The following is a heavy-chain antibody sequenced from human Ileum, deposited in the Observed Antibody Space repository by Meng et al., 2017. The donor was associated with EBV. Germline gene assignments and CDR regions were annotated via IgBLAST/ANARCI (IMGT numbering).Heavy chain of an antibody. J-gene: IGHJ2*01. CDR2: IYYSGST. CDR1: GGSISSGDYY. CDR3: ARGYYDSSGYGYWYFDL. D-gene: IGHD3-22*01. Sequence: QGQLQESGPGLVKPSQTLSLTCTVSGGSISSGDYYWSWIRQPPGKGLEWIGYIYYSGSTYYNPSLKSRVTISVDTSKNRFPLKLSSVTAADTAVYYCARGYYDSSGYGYWYFDLWGRGTLVTVSS. V-gene: IGHV4-30-4*01.